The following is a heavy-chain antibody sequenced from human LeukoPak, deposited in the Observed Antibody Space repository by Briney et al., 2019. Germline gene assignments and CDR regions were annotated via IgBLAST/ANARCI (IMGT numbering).Heavy chain of an antibody. V-gene: IGHV4-39*01. J-gene: IGHJ4*02. CDR3: ARTYYDILTGRTFDY. D-gene: IGHD3-9*01. CDR1: GGSISSSSYY. Sequence: SETLSLTCTVSGGSISSSSYYWGWIGQPPGKGLEWIGSIYYSGSTYYNPSLKSRVTISVDTSKNQFSLKLSSVTAADTAVYYCARTYYDILTGRTFDYWGQGTLVTVSS. CDR2: IYYSGST.